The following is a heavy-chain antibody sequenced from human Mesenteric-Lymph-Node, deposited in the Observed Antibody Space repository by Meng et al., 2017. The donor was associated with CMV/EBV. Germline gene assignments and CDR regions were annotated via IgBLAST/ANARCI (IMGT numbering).Heavy chain of an antibody. V-gene: IGHV3-23*01. D-gene: IGHD2-2*01. J-gene: IGHJ3*02. CDR2: ISGSGGST. CDR3: AKGGYCSSTSCLAFDI. CDR1: GFTFSSYA. Sequence: GESLKISCAASGFTFSSYAMSWVRQAPGKGLEWVSAISGSGGSTYYADSVKGRFTISRDNSKNTLYLQMNSLRAEDTAVYYCAKGGYCSSTSCLAFDIWGQGTMVTVSS.